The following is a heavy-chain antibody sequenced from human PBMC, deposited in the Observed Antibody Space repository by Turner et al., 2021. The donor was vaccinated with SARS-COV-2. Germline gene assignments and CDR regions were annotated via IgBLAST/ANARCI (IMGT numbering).Heavy chain of an antibody. D-gene: IGHD1-26*01. CDR2: IYYSGST. V-gene: IGHV4-39*01. CDR3: ARQSEWELLGVLDAFDI. J-gene: IGHJ3*02. Sequence: QLLLQESGPGLVKPSETLSLTGTVSGGSISSSSYYWCWIRQPPGKGREGSGSIYYSGSTYDNASLKSRVTISGDTSKNQFSLKLSSVTAADTAVYYCARQSEWELLGVLDAFDIWGQGTMVTVSS. CDR1: GGSISSSSYY.